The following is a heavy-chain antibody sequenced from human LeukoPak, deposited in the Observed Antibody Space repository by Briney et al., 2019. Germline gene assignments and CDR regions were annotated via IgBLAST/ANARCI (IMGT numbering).Heavy chain of an antibody. CDR1: GFTFSTDW. Sequence: GGSLRLSCAASGFTFSTDWMHWVRQAPGKGLVWVSRISTDGSITSYADSVKGRFTISRDNAKDTLYLQMNSLRAEDTAVYYCARHLNYYLDYWGQGTLVTVSS. V-gene: IGHV3-74*01. J-gene: IGHJ4*02. CDR3: ARHLNYYLDY. CDR2: ISTDGSIT. D-gene: IGHD3-10*01.